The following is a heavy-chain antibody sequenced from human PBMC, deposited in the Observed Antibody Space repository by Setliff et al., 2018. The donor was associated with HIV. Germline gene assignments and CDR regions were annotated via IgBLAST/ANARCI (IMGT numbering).Heavy chain of an antibody. CDR3: ARVLSVTMIRGANGY. CDR2: INPGSGDT. CDR1: GYTFAAYY. V-gene: IGHV1-2*02. D-gene: IGHD3-10*01. J-gene: IGHJ4*02. Sequence: ASVKVSCKASGYTFAAYYIHWLRQAPGQGLEWMGWINPGSGDTNYAQKFQGRVTMTSDTSTRTVYMELSSLTSDDTAVYFCARVLSVTMIRGANGYWGQGTLVTVSS.